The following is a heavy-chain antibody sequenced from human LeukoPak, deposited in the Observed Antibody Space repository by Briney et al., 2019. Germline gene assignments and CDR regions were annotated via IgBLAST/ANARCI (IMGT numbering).Heavy chain of an antibody. J-gene: IGHJ6*02. CDR3: AKSSVVALDLYYYYGMDV. V-gene: IGHV3-23*01. CDR1: GFTFSSDR. CDR2: ISGSGGST. Sequence: GGSLRLSCIASGFTFSSDRMHWVRQVPGKGLVWVSAISGSGGSTYYADSVKGRFTISRDNSKNTLYLQMNSLRAEDTAVYYCAKSSVVALDLYYYYGMDVWGQGTTVTVSS. D-gene: IGHD2-15*01.